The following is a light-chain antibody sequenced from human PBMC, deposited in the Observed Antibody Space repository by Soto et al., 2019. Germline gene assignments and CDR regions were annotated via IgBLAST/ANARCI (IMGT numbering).Light chain of an antibody. V-gene: IGLV2-14*03. CDR3: SSYTRSSTRLWV. CDR1: SSHVGGDNY. Sequence: QSALTQPASVSGSPGQSITISCTGTSSHVGGDNYVSWYQQHPGKAPKVMIYDVSNRPSGVSNRFSGSKSGNTASLTISGLQVEDEADYYCSSYTRSSTRLWVFGGGTKLTVL. CDR2: DVS. J-gene: IGLJ3*02.